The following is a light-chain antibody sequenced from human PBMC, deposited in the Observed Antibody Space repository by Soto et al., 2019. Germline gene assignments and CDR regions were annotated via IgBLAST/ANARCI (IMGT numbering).Light chain of an antibody. V-gene: IGKV3-15*01. CDR1: QNVAGD. J-gene: IGKJ1*01. CDR3: QEYNGRSS. CDR2: RTS. Sequence: RVTTHPATLSVSPGERATLSCRASQNVAGDLAWYQQKPGQAPRLLIYRTSTRATGIPARFSGSGSGTEFTLTISSLQSEDFAVYYCQEYNGRSSFGQGTKVEIK.